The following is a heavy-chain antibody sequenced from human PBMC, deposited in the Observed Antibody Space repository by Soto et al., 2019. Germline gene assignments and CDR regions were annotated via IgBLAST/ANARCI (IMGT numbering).Heavy chain of an antibody. V-gene: IGHV3-23*01. J-gene: IGHJ6*02. D-gene: IGHD1-26*01. CDR2: ISGSGGST. CDR1: GFTFSSYA. Sequence: GGSLRLSCAASGFTFSSYAMSWVRQAPGKGLEWVSAISGSGGSTYYADSVKCRFTIFRDNSKNTLYLQMNSLRAEDTAVYYYANHRTPYSGSYWGYYYYYGMDVWGQGTTVTVSS. CDR3: ANHRTPYSGSYWGYYYYYGMDV.